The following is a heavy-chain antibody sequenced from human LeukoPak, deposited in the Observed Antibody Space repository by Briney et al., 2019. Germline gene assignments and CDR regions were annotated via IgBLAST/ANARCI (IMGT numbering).Heavy chain of an antibody. J-gene: IGHJ4*02. CDR2: ISYDGSNK. V-gene: IGHV3-30*18. CDR1: GFTFSSYG. CDR3: AKSSTTVTTWGYFDY. D-gene: IGHD4-17*01. Sequence: GGSLRLSCAASGFTFSSYGMHWVRQAPGKGLEWVAVISYDGSNKYYADSVKGRFTISRDNSKNTLYLQMNSLRAEDTAVYYCAKSSTTVTTWGYFDYWGQGTLVTASS.